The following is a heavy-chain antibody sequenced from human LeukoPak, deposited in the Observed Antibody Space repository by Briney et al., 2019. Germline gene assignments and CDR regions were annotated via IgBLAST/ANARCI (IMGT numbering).Heavy chain of an antibody. Sequence: SETLSLTCAVYGGSFSGYYWSWIRQPPGKGLEWIGEINHSGSTNYNPSLKSRVTISVDTSKNQFSLQLSSMTAADTAVDYCARAGYYDSSGLDYWGQGTLVTVCS. CDR3: ARAGYYDSSGLDY. CDR1: GGSFSGYY. CDR2: INHSGST. D-gene: IGHD3-22*01. V-gene: IGHV4-34*01. J-gene: IGHJ4*02.